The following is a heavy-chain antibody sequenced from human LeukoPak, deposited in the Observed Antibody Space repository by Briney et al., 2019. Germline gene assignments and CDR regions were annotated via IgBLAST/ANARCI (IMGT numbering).Heavy chain of an antibody. CDR1: GFSFSKYW. D-gene: IGHD3-22*01. CDR3: AREAYYYDTSGYLKYYFDH. CDR2: INQDGSEK. V-gene: IGHV3-7*05. J-gene: IGHJ4*02. Sequence: GGSLRLSCAASGFSFSKYWMSWVRQAPGKGLEWVANINQDGSEKYYVDSVKGRFTISRDNAENSLYLQMNSLRAEDTAVYYCAREAYYYDTSGYLKYYFDHWGQETLVTVSS.